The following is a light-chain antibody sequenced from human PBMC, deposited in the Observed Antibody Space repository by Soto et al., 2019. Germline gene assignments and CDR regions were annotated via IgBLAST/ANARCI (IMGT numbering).Light chain of an antibody. CDR3: QQYNNWLTWT. V-gene: IGKV3-15*01. J-gene: IGKJ1*01. CDR2: GAS. Sequence: EIVMTQSPATLSLSPGEGATLSCMASESISSNLAWYQQKAGQAPRLLIYGASTRATGIPARFSGSGSGREFTLTISSLQSEDFAVYYCQQYNNWLTWTFGQGTKVDIK. CDR1: ESISSN.